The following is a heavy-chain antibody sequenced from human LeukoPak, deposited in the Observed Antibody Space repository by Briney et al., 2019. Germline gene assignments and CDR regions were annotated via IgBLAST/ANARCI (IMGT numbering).Heavy chain of an antibody. CDR3: ARESYYYDSSGPFDY. V-gene: IGHV3-11*06. J-gene: IGHJ4*02. CDR2: ISSSSSYT. CDR1: GFTFSDYY. Sequence: PGGSLRLSCAAPGFTFSDYYMSWLRQAPGKGLEWVSYISSSSSYTNYADSVKGRFTISRDNAKNSLYLQMNSLRAEDTAVYYRARESYYYDSSGPFDYWGQGTLVTVSS. D-gene: IGHD3-22*01.